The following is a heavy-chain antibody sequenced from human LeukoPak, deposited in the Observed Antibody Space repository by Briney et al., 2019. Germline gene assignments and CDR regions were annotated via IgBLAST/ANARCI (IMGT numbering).Heavy chain of an antibody. V-gene: IGHV4-59*12. Sequence: SETLSLTCTVSGGSIRSYYWSWIRQPPGKGLEWIGYIYYSGSTNYNPSLKSRVTISVDTSKNQFSLKLSSVTAADTAVYYCARDQAGFDYWGQGTLVTVSS. CDR1: GGSIRSYY. CDR2: IYYSGST. CDR3: ARDQAGFDY. J-gene: IGHJ4*02.